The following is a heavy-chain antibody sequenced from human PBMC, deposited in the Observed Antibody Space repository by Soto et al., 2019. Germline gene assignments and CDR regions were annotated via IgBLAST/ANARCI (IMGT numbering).Heavy chain of an antibody. CDR3: ANLRATAKD. V-gene: IGHV3-23*01. CDR1: GFTFSTYA. CDR2: ISGSGGST. J-gene: IGHJ4*02. Sequence: EVQLLESGGGLVQPEGSLRLSCAASGFTFSTYAVSWVRQAPGKGLEWVSAISGSGGSTYYAASVKGRFTISRDNSKNTLYLQMNSLRAEDTAVYYCANLRATAKDWGQGTLVTVSS.